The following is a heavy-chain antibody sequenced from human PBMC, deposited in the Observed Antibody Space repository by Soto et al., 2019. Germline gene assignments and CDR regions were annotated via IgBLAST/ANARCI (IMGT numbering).Heavy chain of an antibody. Sequence: TSETLSLTCAVYGGSFSGYYWSWIRQPPGKGLEWIGEINHSGSTNYNPSLKSRVTISVDTSKNQFSLKLSSVTAADTAVYCCAIRYFDWLLPAPGFDPWGQGTLVTVSS. V-gene: IGHV4-34*01. CDR1: GGSFSGYY. CDR2: INHSGST. J-gene: IGHJ5*02. D-gene: IGHD3-9*01. CDR3: AIRYFDWLLPAPGFDP.